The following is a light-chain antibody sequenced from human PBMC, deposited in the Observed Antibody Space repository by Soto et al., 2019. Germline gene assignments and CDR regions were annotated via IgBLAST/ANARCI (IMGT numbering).Light chain of an antibody. J-gene: IGKJ5*01. V-gene: IGKV3D-20*01. CDR1: XSVSSSY. CDR3: QQYGTSPRSIT. Sequence: EILLTQSPATLSLSPGEIATLXXGASXSVSSSYLAWYQQKPGLAPRLLXXATSSRATGIPDRFSGGGSGTDFTLTISRLEPEDFAVYYCQQYGTSPRSITFGQGTRLEIK. CDR2: ATS.